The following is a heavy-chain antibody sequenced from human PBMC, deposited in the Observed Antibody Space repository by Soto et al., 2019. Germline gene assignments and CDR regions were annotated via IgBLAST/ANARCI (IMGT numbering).Heavy chain of an antibody. CDR2: IFPLTDIP. CDR3: ARGPLVVLNYFES. CDR1: GGTFRNYS. V-gene: IGHV1-69*02. Sequence: QVQLVQSGTEVKKPGSSVKVSCKASGGTFRNYSINWVRQAPGQGPEWMGSIFPLTDIPDYAQNFQARLTISADKSTSTAYMELSSMTSVDTAMYFCARGPLVVLNYFESWGQGTLVTVSS. J-gene: IGHJ4*02.